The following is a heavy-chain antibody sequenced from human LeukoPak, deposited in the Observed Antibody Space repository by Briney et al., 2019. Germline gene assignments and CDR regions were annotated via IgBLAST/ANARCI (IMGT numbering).Heavy chain of an antibody. CDR3: AKDVLTISGFDY. Sequence: SETLSLTCTVSGGSISSYYRSWIRQPPGKGLEWIGYIYYSGSTNYNPSLKSRVTISVKTSKNQFSLKLSSVTAADTAVYYCAKDVLTISGFDYWGQGTLVTVSS. CDR1: GGSISSYY. CDR2: IYYSGST. J-gene: IGHJ4*02. V-gene: IGHV4-59*01. D-gene: IGHD5-12*01.